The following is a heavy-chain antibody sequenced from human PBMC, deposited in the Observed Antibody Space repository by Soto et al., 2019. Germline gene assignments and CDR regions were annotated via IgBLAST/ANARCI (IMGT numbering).Heavy chain of an antibody. Sequence: GGSLRLSCAASGFTFSSYAMSWVRQAPGKGLEWVSAISGSGGSTYYADSVKGRFTISRDNSKNTLYLQMNSLRAEDTAVYYCAQPAGDYDFGGGSLDYWGQGTLVTVSS. CDR3: AQPAGDYDFGGGSLDY. CDR1: GFTFSSYA. CDR2: ISGSGGST. V-gene: IGHV3-23*01. D-gene: IGHD3-3*01. J-gene: IGHJ4*02.